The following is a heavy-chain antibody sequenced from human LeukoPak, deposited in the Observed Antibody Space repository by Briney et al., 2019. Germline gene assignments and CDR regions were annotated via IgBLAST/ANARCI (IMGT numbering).Heavy chain of an antibody. CDR1: GGSISSSSYY. Sequence: PSETLSLTCTVSGGSISSSSYYWGWIRQPPGKGLEWIGSIYYSGSTYYNPSLESRVTISVDTSKNQFSLKLSSVTAADTAVYYCARLSSGVLRIFDYWGQGTLVTVSS. CDR2: IYYSGST. J-gene: IGHJ4*02. D-gene: IGHD3-10*01. CDR3: ARLSSGVLRIFDY. V-gene: IGHV4-39*01.